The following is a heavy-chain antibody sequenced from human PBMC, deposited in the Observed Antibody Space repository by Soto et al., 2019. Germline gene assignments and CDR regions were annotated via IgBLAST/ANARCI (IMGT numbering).Heavy chain of an antibody. Sequence: EVQLLESGGGLVQPGGSLRLSCAASGFTFRRYAMSWVRQAPGKGLEWVSAISGSGGITYYADSVKGRFTISRDNSQNTLYLDMNSLRAEDTAVYYCAKDRLEQWTCVDYWGQGTLVTVSS. CDR3: AKDRLEQWTCVDY. CDR1: GFTFRRYA. D-gene: IGHD1-1*01. V-gene: IGHV3-23*01. J-gene: IGHJ4*02. CDR2: ISGSGGIT.